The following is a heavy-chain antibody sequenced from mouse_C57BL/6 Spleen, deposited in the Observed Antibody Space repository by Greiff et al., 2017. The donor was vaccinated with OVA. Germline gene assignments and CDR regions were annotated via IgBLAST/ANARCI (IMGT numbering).Heavy chain of an antibody. CDR3: ASRAQYYFDD. CDR1: GYAFSSSW. J-gene: IGHJ2*01. CDR2: IYPGDGVT. Sequence: VQLQQSGPELVKPGASVKISCKASGYAFSSSWMNWVKQRPGKGLEWIGRIYPGDGVTNYNGKFKGKATLTAAKSSSTAYMQLSSLTSEDSAVYFCASRAQYYFDDWGKGTTLTVSS. V-gene: IGHV1-82*01. D-gene: IGHD3-3*01.